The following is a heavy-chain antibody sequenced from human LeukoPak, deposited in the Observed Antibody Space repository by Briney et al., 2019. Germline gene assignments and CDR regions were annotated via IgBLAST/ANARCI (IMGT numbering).Heavy chain of an antibody. CDR1: GGTFSSYA. D-gene: IGHD3-10*01. J-gene: IGHJ4*02. CDR2: IIPLFGTA. V-gene: IGHV1-69*01. Sequence: ASVKVSCKASGGTFSSYAISWVRQAPGQGLEWMGGIIPLFGTANYAQKFQGRVTITADESTSTAYMELSSLRSEDTAVYYCARGRLMVRGVTPMTVLDYWGQGTLVTVSS. CDR3: ARGRLMVRGVTPMTVLDY.